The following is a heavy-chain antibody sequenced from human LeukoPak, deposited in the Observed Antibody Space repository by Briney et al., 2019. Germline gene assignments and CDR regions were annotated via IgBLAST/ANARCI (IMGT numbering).Heavy chain of an antibody. D-gene: IGHD2-2*01. J-gene: IGHJ4*02. V-gene: IGHV1-46*01. CDR1: GYTFTSYY. Sequence: ASVKVSCKASGYTFTSYYMHWVRQAPGQGLEWMGIINPSGGSTSYAQKFQGRVTMTRDTSISTAYMELSRLRSDDTAVYYCARDSNAIIVVVPAAYSYWGQGTLVTVSS. CDR3: ARDSNAIIVVVPAAYSY. CDR2: INPSGGST.